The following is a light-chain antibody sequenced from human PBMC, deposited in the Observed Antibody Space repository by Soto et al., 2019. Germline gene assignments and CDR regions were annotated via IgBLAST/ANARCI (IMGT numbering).Light chain of an antibody. CDR1: QSISSL. CDR2: AAS. J-gene: IGKJ1*01. CDR3: QQSYSTPQT. Sequence: DIQMTQSPSSLSASVGDRVTITCRASQSISSLLNWYQQKPGKAPKLLIYAASSFQSGVPSRFSGSGSGTDFTLTISSLQPEDFATYYCQQSYSTPQTFGQGTKVEIK. V-gene: IGKV1-39*01.